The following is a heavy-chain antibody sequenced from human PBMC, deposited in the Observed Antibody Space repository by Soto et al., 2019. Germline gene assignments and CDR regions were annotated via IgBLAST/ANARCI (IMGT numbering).Heavy chain of an antibody. D-gene: IGHD6-25*01. CDR3: AKDCSVASCQRLFDS. CDR1: GFTFSNYA. Sequence: PGGSLRLSCAASGFTFSNYAMSWVRQAPGKGLEWVSAISGSGSGTYYADSVKGRFTISRDNSKNTLHLQMNSLRAEDTAVYFCAKDCSVASCQRLFDSWGQGTLVTVSS. J-gene: IGHJ4*02. V-gene: IGHV3-23*01. CDR2: ISGSGSGT.